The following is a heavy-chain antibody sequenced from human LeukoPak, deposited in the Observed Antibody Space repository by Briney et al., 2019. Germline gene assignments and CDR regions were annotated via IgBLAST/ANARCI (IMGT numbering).Heavy chain of an antibody. CDR1: GFLFNTYW. V-gene: IGHV3-7*03. Sequence: GGSLRLSCAGSGFLFNTYWISWIRQAPGQGLQWLGAIKVASSETYYVGSVQGRLTISRDNAKNSSFLQMSSLGVEDTPVYYCPRDVGRFCTSGSCFSDAGGQGTLVTVSS. J-gene: IGHJ1*01. CDR2: IKVASSET. CDR3: PRDVGRFCTSGSCFSDA. D-gene: IGHD2-15*01.